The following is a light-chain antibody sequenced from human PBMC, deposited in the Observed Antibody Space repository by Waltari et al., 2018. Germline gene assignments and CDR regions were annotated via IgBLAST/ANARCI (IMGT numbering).Light chain of an antibody. CDR1: DLGSCS. J-gene: IGLJ3*02. CDR2: YDN. CDR3: QVWETTRGHQGV. Sequence: SVLTQPPSVLVAPGNTATITCGGADLGSCSIQWYQKKPGQAPVLVMFYDNDRPSGIPERFSGSNSGNTATLTISRVEAGDEADYYCQVWETTRGHQGVFGPGTKVTVL. V-gene: IGLV3-21*01.